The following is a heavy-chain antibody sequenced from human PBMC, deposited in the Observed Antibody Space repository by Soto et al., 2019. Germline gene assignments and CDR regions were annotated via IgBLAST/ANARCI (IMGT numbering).Heavy chain of an antibody. V-gene: IGHV3-7*01. CDR1: GFTFSSYW. Sequence: EVQLVESGGGLVQPGGSLRLSCAASGFTFSSYWMNWVRQAPEKGLEWVANIKQDGSEKNYVDSVKGRFTISRDNAKNSLSLQMNSLRAEDTAVYYCARDRAMDDYWGQGTLVTVSS. J-gene: IGHJ4*02. CDR2: IKQDGSEK. CDR3: ARDRAMDDY.